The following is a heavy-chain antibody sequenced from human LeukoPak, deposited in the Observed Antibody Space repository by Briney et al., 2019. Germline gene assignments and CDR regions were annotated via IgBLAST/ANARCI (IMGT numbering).Heavy chain of an antibody. Sequence: ETLSLTCAVSGYSISSGYYWGWIRQPPGKGLEWIGSMYHSGSTYYNPSLKSRVTTAVDTSKNQFSLRLSSVTAADTAVYYCARQTSKGWGIHYWGQGTLVTVSS. V-gene: IGHV4-38-2*01. CDR2: MYHSGST. D-gene: IGHD3-16*01. CDR1: GYSISSGYY. J-gene: IGHJ4*02. CDR3: ARQTSKGWGIHY.